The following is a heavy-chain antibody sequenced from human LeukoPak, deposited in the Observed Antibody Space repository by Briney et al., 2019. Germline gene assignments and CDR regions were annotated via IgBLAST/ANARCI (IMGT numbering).Heavy chain of an antibody. CDR2: IYYSGST. V-gene: IGHV4-59*01. Sequence: PSETLSLTCTVSGGSISSYYWSWIRQPPGKGLEWIGYIYYSGSTNYNPSLKSRVTISVDTSKNQFSLKLSSVTAADTAVYYCARVGYSSSWYPNYFDYWGQGTLVTVSS. CDR3: ARVGYSSSWYPNYFDY. J-gene: IGHJ4*02. CDR1: GGSISSYY. D-gene: IGHD6-13*01.